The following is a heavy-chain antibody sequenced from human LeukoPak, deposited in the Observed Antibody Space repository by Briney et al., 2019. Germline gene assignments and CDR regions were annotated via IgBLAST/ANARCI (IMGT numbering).Heavy chain of an antibody. J-gene: IGHJ4*02. V-gene: IGHV3-74*01. D-gene: IGHD1-26*01. CDR1: GFTFSSHW. Sequence: QGGGSLRLSCAASGFTFSSHWMHWVRQAPGKGLAWVSGISSDGSRPRYADSVNGRFTISRDNAKNTLYLQMNSLRAEDTAVYFCVRDGQGSTPLDYWGQGTLVTVSS. CDR3: VRDGQGSTPLDY. CDR2: ISSDGSRP.